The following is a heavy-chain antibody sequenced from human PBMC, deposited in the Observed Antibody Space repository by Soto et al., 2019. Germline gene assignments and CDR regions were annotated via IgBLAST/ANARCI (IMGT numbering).Heavy chain of an antibody. Sequence: EVPLVESGGGLIQPGGSQRLSCAASGFAVSSKYMTWVRQAPGKGLEWVSVIYGGGTTYYADSVNGRFTISRDTFKNTLYLQMNSLRAKETAVYYCVQTTGWPGFDFWGQGTLVTVSS. CDR2: IYGGGTT. D-gene: IGHD6-19*01. V-gene: IGHV3-53*01. J-gene: IGHJ4*02. CDR3: VQTTGWPGFDF. CDR1: GFAVSSKY.